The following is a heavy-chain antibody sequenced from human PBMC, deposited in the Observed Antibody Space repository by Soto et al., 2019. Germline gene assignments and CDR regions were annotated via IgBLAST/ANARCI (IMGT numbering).Heavy chain of an antibody. CDR3: ARVMTTFGVVSKGPDH. J-gene: IGHJ4*02. CDR2: ISTYNGNT. CDR1: GYPFTTYG. V-gene: IGHV1-18*04. D-gene: IGHD3-3*01. Sequence: QVQLVQSGDEVKKPGASVKVSCKASGYPFTTYGITWVRQAPGQGLEGMGRISTYNGNTNSAQSLKGRVTMTRETSSTTSYMELRSLRSDDTAVYYCARVMTTFGVVSKGPDHWGQGTLVTVSS.